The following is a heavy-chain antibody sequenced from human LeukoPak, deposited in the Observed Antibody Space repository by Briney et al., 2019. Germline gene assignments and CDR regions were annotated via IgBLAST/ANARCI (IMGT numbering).Heavy chain of an antibody. CDR2: ISSSSSTI. CDR1: GFTFSSYS. Sequence: GGSLRLSCAASGFTFSSYSMNWVRQAPGKGLEWVSYISSSSSTIYYADSVKGRFTISRDNAKNSLYLQMNSLRDEDTAAYYCARDRTYCGGDCFPDAFDIWGQGTMVTVSS. CDR3: ARDRTYCGGDCFPDAFDI. D-gene: IGHD2-21*02. V-gene: IGHV3-48*02. J-gene: IGHJ3*02.